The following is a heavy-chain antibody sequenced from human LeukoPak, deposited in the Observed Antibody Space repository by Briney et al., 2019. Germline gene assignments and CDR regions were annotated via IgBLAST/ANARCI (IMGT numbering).Heavy chain of an antibody. D-gene: IGHD6-19*01. Sequence: PGGSLRLSCAACGFTFSSYGMHWVRQAPGKGVEGVGVISYEGSNKYYAEYGKGRFTISRDNSKNTLYLQMNSLRAEDTAVYYCATNPGEYSSGPARYFQHWRQGTLLPVSS. V-gene: IGHV3-30*03. CDR3: ATNPGEYSSGPARYFQH. CDR2: ISYEGSNK. J-gene: IGHJ1*01. CDR1: GFTFSSYG.